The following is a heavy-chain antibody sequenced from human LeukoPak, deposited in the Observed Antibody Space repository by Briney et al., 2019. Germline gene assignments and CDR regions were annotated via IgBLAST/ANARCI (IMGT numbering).Heavy chain of an antibody. D-gene: IGHD3-10*01. V-gene: IGHV6-1*01. CDR2: TYYRSKWYN. J-gene: IGHJ4*02. CDR1: GDRVSSNSAA. CDR3: AGDYGSGSYYKI. Sequence: SQTLSLTCAVSGDRVSSNSAAWSWIRQSPSRGLEWLGRTYYRSKWYNDYAVSVKSRMTIHPDTSKNQFSLELNSVTPEVTAVYFCAGDYGSGSYYKIWGQGTLVTVSS.